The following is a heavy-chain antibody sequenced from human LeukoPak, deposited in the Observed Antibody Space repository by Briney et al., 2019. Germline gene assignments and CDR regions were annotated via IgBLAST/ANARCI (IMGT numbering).Heavy chain of an antibody. CDR1: GFSLSTSGVG. CDR2: IYWDDDK. Sequence: SGPTLVNPTQTLTLTCTFSGFSLSTSGVGVGWIRQPPGKALEWLALIYWDDDKRYSPSLKSRLTITKDTSKNQVVLKMTNMDPVDTTTYYCAHRTYYYDSSGYYVEGAYDYWGQGTLVTVSS. CDR3: AHRTYYYDSSGYYVEGAYDY. D-gene: IGHD3-22*01. V-gene: IGHV2-5*02. J-gene: IGHJ4*02.